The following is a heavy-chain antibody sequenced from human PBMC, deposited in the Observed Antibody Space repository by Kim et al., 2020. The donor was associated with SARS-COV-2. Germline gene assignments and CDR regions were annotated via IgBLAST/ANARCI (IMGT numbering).Heavy chain of an antibody. CDR2: ISGATDDT. Sequence: GGSLRLSCAASGFRFDAYVVTWVRQVPGKGLEWIAAISGATDDTYYADSVKGRFTISRDNSKNTLYLQMNSLRAEDSAIYYCAKDRSSGHSMYYFEDWGQGTLVSVSS. D-gene: IGHD3-22*01. V-gene: IGHV3-23*01. CDR1: GFRFDAYV. CDR3: AKDRSSGHSMYYFED. J-gene: IGHJ4*02.